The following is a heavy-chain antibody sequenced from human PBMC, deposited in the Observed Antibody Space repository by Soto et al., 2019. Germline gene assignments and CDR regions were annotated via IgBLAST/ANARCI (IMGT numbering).Heavy chain of an antibody. CDR2: MSDTGGGT. Sequence: GGSLRLSCAASGVTFSTYAMNWVRQAPGKGLEWVATMSDTGGGTFYAASVKGRFTISRDNSNNTLFLQMHSLRADDSAIYSCAIGRHKTSGSNAWFDPWGRGTLVTVSS. D-gene: IGHD3-22*01. CDR3: AIGRHKTSGSNAWFDP. CDR1: GVTFSTYA. V-gene: IGHV3-23*01. J-gene: IGHJ5*02.